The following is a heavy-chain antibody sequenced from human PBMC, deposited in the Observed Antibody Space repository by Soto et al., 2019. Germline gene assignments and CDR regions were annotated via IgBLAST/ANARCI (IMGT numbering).Heavy chain of an antibody. CDR1: GGSFSGYY. CDR3: ARGPVWSGGSCYSGDWFDP. CDR2: INHSGST. J-gene: IGHJ5*02. Sequence: SETLSLTCAVYGGSFSGYYWSWIRQPPGKGLEWIGEINHSGSTNYNPSLKSRVTISVDTSKNQFSLKLSSVTAADTAVYYCARGPVWSGGSCYSGDWFDPWGQGTLVTVSS. D-gene: IGHD2-15*01. V-gene: IGHV4-34*01.